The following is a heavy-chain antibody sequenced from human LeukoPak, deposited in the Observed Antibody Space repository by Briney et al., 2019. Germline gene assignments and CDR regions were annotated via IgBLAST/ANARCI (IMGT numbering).Heavy chain of an antibody. Sequence: ASVKVSCKASGGTFSSYAISWVRQAPGQGLERMGGIIPIFGTANYAQKFQGRVTITADKSTSTAYMELSSLRSEDTAVYYCARDHRGYSYGYPLDYWGQGTLVTVSS. V-gene: IGHV1-69*06. CDR2: IIPIFGTA. J-gene: IGHJ4*02. CDR1: GGTFSSYA. D-gene: IGHD5-18*01. CDR3: ARDHRGYSYGYPLDY.